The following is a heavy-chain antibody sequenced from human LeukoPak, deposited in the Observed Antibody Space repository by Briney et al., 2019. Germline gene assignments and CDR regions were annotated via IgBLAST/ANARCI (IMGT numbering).Heavy chain of an antibody. J-gene: IGHJ4*02. CDR3: VKDIAIVVVATGFDY. D-gene: IGHD2-15*01. CDR1: GFTFENYA. Sequence: GGSLRLSCVASGFTFENYAMHWVRQVPGKGLERVPGISWNSNSVSHADSVKGRFAISRDNVKNSLYLQMNSLRDDDTAFYYCVKDIAIVVVATGFDYWGQGTLVSVSS. CDR2: ISWNSNSV. V-gene: IGHV3-9*01.